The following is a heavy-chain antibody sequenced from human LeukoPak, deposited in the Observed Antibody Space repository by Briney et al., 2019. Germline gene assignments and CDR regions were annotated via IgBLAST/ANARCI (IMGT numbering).Heavy chain of an antibody. V-gene: IGHV1-46*01. CDR3: ARDCIGCHGFDS. CDR2: INPSGGST. J-gene: IGHJ4*02. CDR1: GYTFTSYY. D-gene: IGHD1-26*01. Sequence: GASVKVSCKASGYTFTSYYMHWVRQAPGQGLEWMGIINPSGGSTSYAQKFQGRVTMTTDTSTSTAYMELWSLRSDDTAVYYCARDCIGCHGFDSWGQGTLVTVSS.